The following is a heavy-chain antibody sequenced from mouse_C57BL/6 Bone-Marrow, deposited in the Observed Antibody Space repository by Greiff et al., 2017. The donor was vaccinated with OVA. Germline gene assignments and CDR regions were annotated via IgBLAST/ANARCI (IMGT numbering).Heavy chain of an antibody. D-gene: IGHD1-1*01. CDR1: GYTFTSYW. CDR2: IYPGSGST. V-gene: IGHV1-55*01. Sequence: QVQLQQPGAELVKPGASVKMSCKASGYTFTSYWITWVKPRPGQGLEWIGDIYPGSGSTNYNEKFKSKATLTVDTSSSTAYMQLSSLTSEDAAVYDCARTRYSSLDYWGQGTTLTVSS. CDR3: ARTRYSSLDY. J-gene: IGHJ2*01.